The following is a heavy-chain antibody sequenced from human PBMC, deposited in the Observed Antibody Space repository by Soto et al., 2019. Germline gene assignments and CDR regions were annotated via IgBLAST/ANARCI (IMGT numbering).Heavy chain of an antibody. CDR1: GGSISSGGYY. Sequence: SGTLALTCTVSGGSISSGGYYWALIRQHPGKGLEWIGYNYYSGITYYNPSLKTRVTISLDTSKNQFSLKLRSVTAADTAVYYCVCGSMIRRLYRGTDVRGPRTMVSVFS. CDR2: NYYSGIT. V-gene: IGHV4-31*03. CDR3: VCGSMIRRLYRGTDV. J-gene: IGHJ6*02. D-gene: IGHD4-17*01.